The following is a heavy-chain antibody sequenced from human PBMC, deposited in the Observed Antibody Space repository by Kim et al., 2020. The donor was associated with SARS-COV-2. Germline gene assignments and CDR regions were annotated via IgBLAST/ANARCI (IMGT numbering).Heavy chain of an antibody. Sequence: GGSLRLSCAASGFTFSSYSMNWVRQAPGKGLEWVSSVSGTTSYVQYAESVKGRFTISRDNAENSLYLQMSSLRVEDTAIYYCARVRESGLYPEFGFDDWG. J-gene: IGHJ4*01. D-gene: IGHD3-3*01. CDR1: GFTFSSYS. CDR2: VSGTTSYV. V-gene: IGHV3-21*01. CDR3: ARVRESGLYPEFGFDD.